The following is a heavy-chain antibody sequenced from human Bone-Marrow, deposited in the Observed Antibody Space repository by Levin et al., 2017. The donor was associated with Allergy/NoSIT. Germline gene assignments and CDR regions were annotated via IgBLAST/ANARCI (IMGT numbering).Heavy chain of an antibody. CDR1: GGSITSSSYY. Sequence: SETLSLSCTVFGGSITSSSYYWGWVRQPPGKGLEWVGTIYFSGHTYYNPSLRSRVRLSLDTSKNQFSLRLTSVTAADTAIYYCARDVLSCSSSDCSPFPDYYYGMDVWGQGTTVTVSS. J-gene: IGHJ6*02. CDR2: IYFSGHT. V-gene: IGHV4-39*07. D-gene: IGHD2-2*01. CDR3: ARDVLSCSSSDCSPFPDYYYGMDV.